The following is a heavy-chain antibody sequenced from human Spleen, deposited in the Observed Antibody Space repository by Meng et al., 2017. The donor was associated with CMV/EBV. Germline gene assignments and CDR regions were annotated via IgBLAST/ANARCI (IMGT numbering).Heavy chain of an antibody. CDR3: ARASGSSSNWFDP. J-gene: IGHJ5*02. Sequence: ASVKVSCKTSGYTFYNYGISWVRQAPGQGLEWMGWISTYNGDTKYAQVFQGRVTLTTDTSTSTAYMELRSLGSDDTAVYYCARASGSSSNWFDPWGQGTLVTVSS. CDR1: GYTFYNYG. CDR2: ISTYNGDT. V-gene: IGHV1-18*01. D-gene: IGHD6-13*01.